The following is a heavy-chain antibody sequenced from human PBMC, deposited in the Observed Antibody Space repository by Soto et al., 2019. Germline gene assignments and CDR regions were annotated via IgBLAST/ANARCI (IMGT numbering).Heavy chain of an antibody. CDR1: GFTFSSYA. V-gene: IGHV3-23*01. CDR3: ANKNSPLWFGPPFDS. J-gene: IGHJ4*02. Sequence: GGSLRLSCAASGFTFSSYAMSWVRQAPGKGLEWVSAISGSGGSTYYADSVKGRFTISRDNSKNTLYLQMNSLRAEDTAVYYCANKNSPLWFGPPFDSWGQGTLITVS. D-gene: IGHD3-10*01. CDR2: ISGSGGST.